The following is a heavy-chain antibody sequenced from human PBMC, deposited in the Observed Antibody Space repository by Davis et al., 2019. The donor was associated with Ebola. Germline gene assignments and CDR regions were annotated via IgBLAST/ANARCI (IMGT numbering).Heavy chain of an antibody. Sequence: ASVKVSCKASGYTFNLYGISWVRQAPGQGLEWMGRINPNSGGTNYAQKFQGRVTMTRDTSISTAYMELSRLRSDDTAVYYCARDLLGTAMVGYYYYYGMDVWGKGTTVTVSS. CDR1: GYTFNLYG. J-gene: IGHJ6*04. D-gene: IGHD5-18*01. CDR2: INPNSGGT. CDR3: ARDLLGTAMVGYYYYYGMDV. V-gene: IGHV1-2*06.